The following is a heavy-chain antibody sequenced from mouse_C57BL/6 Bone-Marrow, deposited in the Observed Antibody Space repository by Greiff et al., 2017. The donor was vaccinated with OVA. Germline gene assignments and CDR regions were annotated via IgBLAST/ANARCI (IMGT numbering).Heavy chain of an antibody. CDR3: SRGDYGGAWFAY. V-gene: IGHV1-80*01. Sequence: QVQLQQSGAELVKPGASVKISCKASGYAFSSYWMNWVKQRPGKGLEWIGQIYPGDGDTNYNGKFKGKATLTADKSSSTAYMQLSSLTSEDSAVYYCSRGDYGGAWFAYWGQGTLVTVSA. D-gene: IGHD2-4*01. J-gene: IGHJ3*01. CDR2: IYPGDGDT. CDR1: GYAFSSYW.